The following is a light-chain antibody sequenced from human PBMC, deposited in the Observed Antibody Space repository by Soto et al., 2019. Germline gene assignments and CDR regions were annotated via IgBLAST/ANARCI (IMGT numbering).Light chain of an antibody. V-gene: IGKV3-11*01. CDR2: DAS. Sequence: EIVMTQSPGTLSLSPGERATLSCRASQSVSSYLAWYQQKPGQAPRLLIYDASNRATGIPARFSGSGSGTDFTLTISSLEPEDFAVYYCQQRSNWPPFGQGTRVEIK. CDR3: QQRSNWPP. CDR1: QSVSSY. J-gene: IGKJ5*01.